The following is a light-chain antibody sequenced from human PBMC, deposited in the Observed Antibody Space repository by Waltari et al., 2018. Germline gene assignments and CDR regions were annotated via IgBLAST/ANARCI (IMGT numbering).Light chain of an antibody. CDR3: CSYAGSNWV. J-gene: IGLJ3*02. Sequence: QSALTQPASVSGSPGPSITTSCTATSSDGGSYDLVSWYQQHPGRAPKLMIYEGSKRPSGVSNRFSGSKSGNTASLTISGLQAEDEADYYCCSYAGSNWVFGGGTKLTVL. CDR2: EGS. CDR1: SSDGGSYDL. V-gene: IGLV2-23*01.